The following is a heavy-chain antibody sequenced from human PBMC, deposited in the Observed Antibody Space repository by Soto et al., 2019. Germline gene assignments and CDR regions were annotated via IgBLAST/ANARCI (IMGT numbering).Heavy chain of an antibody. Sequence: GGSLRLSCAASGFTFSDYYMSWIRQAPGKGLEWVSYISSSGSTIYYADSVKGRFTISRDNAKNSLYLQMNSLRAEDTAVYYCARGVEAIFGVVKGMDVWGQGTTVTVSS. D-gene: IGHD3-3*01. J-gene: IGHJ6*02. CDR3: ARGVEAIFGVVKGMDV. CDR2: ISSSGSTI. CDR1: GFTFSDYY. V-gene: IGHV3-11*01.